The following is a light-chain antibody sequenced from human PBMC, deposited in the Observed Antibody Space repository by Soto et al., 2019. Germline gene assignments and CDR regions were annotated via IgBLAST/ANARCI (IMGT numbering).Light chain of an antibody. J-gene: IGKJ2*01. CDR1: QTVGTY. CDR2: DAS. V-gene: IGKV3-11*01. CDR3: HHRTDWPPAHT. Sequence: EIVLTQSPATLSLSPGERATLSCRASQTVGTYLAWYQQKPGQAPRLLIYDASKRASGIPARFSGSGSGTDFTLTISNLEPDDFAVYYCHHRTDWPPAHTFGQGTKLEVK.